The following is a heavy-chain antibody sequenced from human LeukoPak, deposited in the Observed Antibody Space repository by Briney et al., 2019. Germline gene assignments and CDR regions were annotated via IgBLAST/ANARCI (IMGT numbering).Heavy chain of an antibody. V-gene: IGHV1-18*01. J-gene: IGHJ6*03. CDR2: ISAYNGNT. D-gene: IGHD3-3*01. CDR1: GYTSTSYG. CDR3: ARVGYYDFWSGYPYYYYYYMDV. Sequence: ASVKVSCKASGYTSTSYGISWVRQAPGQGLEWMGWISAYNGNTNYAQKLQGRVTMTTDTSTSTAYMELRSLRSDDTAVYYCARVGYYDFWSGYPYYYYYYMDVWGKGTTVTVSS.